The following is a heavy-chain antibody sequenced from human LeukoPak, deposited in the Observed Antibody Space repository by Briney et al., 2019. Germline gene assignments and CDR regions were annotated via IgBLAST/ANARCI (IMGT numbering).Heavy chain of an antibody. D-gene: IGHD6-13*01. CDR2: IGSSSGYI. J-gene: IGHJ4*02. CDR3: ARDLHSSKY. Sequence: KPGGSLRLPCAASGFTFSTYNMDWVRQAPGKGLEWVSSIGSSSGYIYYADSVKGRFTISRDNAKNSLYLQMSSLRAEDTAVYYCARDLHSSKYWGQGTLVTVSS. V-gene: IGHV3-21*01. CDR1: GFTFSTYN.